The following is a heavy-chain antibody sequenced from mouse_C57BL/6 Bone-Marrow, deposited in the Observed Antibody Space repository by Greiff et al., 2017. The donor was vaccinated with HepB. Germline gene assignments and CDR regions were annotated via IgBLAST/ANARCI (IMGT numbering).Heavy chain of an antibody. D-gene: IGHD1-1*01. V-gene: IGHV5-12*01. CDR3: ASPYYYGSSYGYAMDY. CDR2: ISNGGGST. Sequence: EVNVVGSGGGLVQPGGSLKLSCAASGFTFSDYYMYWVRQTPEKRLEWVAYISNGGGSTYYPDTVKGRFTISRDNAKNTLYLQMSRLKSEDTAMYYCASPYYYGSSYGYAMDYWGQGTSVTVSS. CDR1: GFTFSDYY. J-gene: IGHJ4*01.